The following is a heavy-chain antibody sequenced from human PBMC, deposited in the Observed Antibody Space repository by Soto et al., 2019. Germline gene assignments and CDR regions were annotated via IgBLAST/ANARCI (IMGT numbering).Heavy chain of an antibody. CDR2: TYYSGST. Sequence: SETLSLTCTVSGYSVSSGSYYWSWIRQPPGKGLEWIGYTYYSGSTNYNPSLKSRVTISVDTSKNQFSLKLRSVTAADTAVYYCARGAPGGGYLYYFDYWGQGTLVTVSS. J-gene: IGHJ4*02. CDR3: ARGAPGGGYLYYFDY. D-gene: IGHD2-15*01. V-gene: IGHV4-61*01. CDR1: GYSVSSGSYY.